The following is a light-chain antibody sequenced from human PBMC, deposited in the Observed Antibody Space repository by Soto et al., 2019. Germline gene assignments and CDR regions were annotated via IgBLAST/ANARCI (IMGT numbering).Light chain of an antibody. Sequence: EIVLTQSPGTLSLSPGERATLSCRASQSVISSYLAWYQQKPGQAPRLLIYGASTRATGIPPRFSGSGSGTEFTLTASSLQSADFAVYYCQQYNDWPPFTFGPGTKVDIK. CDR3: QQYNDWPPFT. V-gene: IGKV3-15*01. CDR2: GAS. J-gene: IGKJ3*01. CDR1: QSVISSY.